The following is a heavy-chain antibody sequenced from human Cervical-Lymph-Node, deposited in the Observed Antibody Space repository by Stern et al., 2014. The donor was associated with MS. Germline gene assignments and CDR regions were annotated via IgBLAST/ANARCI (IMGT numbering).Heavy chain of an antibody. CDR3: ARGGYFDSSGYLSY. CDR1: GYTFTSYG. J-gene: IGHJ4*02. V-gene: IGHV1-3*01. CDR2: INAGNGKT. Sequence: QLVQSGAEVKKPGASVKGSCKASGYTFTSYGMNWVRQAPGQRLEWMGWINAGNGKTKYSPKLQDRVTITRDTSANTAYKEMTSLRSEDTAVYYCARGGYFDSSGYLSYWGQGTLVTVSS. D-gene: IGHD3-22*01.